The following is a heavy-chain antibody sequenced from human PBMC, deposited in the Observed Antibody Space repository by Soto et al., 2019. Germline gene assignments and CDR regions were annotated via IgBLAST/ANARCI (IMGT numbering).Heavy chain of an antibody. V-gene: IGHV4-31*03. CDR1: GGSISSDGDYYR. Sequence: QMQLQESGPGLVSPSQTLSLTCTVSGGSISSDGDYYRWSWIRQHLGKGLEWIGYIYDSGSPYYHPSLESRVTVSVDTSKNQFSLKLSSLTAADTAVYYCARVRENYFDSWGQGILVTVSS. CDR3: ARVRENYFDS. CDR2: IYDSGSP. J-gene: IGHJ4*02.